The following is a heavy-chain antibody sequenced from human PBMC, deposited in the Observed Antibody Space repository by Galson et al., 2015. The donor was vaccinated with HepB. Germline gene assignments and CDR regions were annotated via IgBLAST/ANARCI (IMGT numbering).Heavy chain of an antibody. CDR1: GFTFSDYY. V-gene: IGHV3-11*06. CDR3: ARDGLFGVVILGSPYFDY. J-gene: IGHJ4*02. D-gene: IGHD3-3*01. Sequence: SLRLSCAASGFTFSDYYMSWIRQAPGKGLEWVSYISSSSSYTNYADSVKGRFTISRDNAKNSLYLQMNSLRAEDTAVYYCARDGLFGVVILGSPYFDYWGQGTLVTVSS. CDR2: ISSSSSYT.